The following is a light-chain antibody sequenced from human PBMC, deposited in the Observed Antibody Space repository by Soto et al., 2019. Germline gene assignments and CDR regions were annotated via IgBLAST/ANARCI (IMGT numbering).Light chain of an antibody. CDR2: DVS. Sequence: QSVLTQPRSLSGSPGQSVTISCTGPTIGAHSFVSWYQDRPDKVPKLLIYDVSQRPSGIPDRFSGSRSANTASLTISGLQADDTAAYYCCSYTGNKVLVFGTGTKGTVL. V-gene: IGLV2-11*01. J-gene: IGLJ1*01. CDR3: CSYTGNKVLV. CDR1: TIGAHSF.